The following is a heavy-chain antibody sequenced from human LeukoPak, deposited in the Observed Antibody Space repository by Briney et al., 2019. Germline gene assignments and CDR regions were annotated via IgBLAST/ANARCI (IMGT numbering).Heavy chain of an antibody. V-gene: IGHV1-46*01. CDR3: ARDMEWLLPGAPAV. CDR2: INPSGGST. D-gene: IGHD3-3*01. Sequence: ASVKVSCKASGYIFTTYFMHWLRQAPGQGPEWMGIINPSGGSTSYAQKFQGRVTMTRDMSTSTVYMELSSLRSEDTAVYYCARDMEWLLPGAPAVWGQGTLVTVSS. J-gene: IGHJ4*02. CDR1: GYIFTTYF.